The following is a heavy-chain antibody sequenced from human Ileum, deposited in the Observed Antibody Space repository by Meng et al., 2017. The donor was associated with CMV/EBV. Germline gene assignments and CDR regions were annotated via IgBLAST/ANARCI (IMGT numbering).Heavy chain of an antibody. J-gene: IGHJ5*02. Sequence: ASVKVSCKASEYTFTSYDINWVRQAPGQGLEWMGWMNPDTGNTGYAQKFQGRVTMTRNTSINTAYMELGSLGSEDTAVYYCARALKYYDFCSVTACPWFDPWGQGTLVTVSS. V-gene: IGHV1-8*01. D-gene: IGHD3-3*01. CDR3: ARALKYYDFCSVTACPWFDP. CDR1: EYTFTSYD. CDR2: MNPDTGNT.